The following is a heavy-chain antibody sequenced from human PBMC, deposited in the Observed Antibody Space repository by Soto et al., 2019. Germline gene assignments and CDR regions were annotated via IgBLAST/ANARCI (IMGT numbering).Heavy chain of an antibody. CDR3: AKAGFWSGYYSLVDY. CDR1: GFTFDDYA. D-gene: IGHD3-3*01. V-gene: IGHV3-9*01. CDR2: ISWNSGSI. J-gene: IGHJ4*02. Sequence: PGGSLRHSCAASGFTFDDYAMHWVRQAPGKGLEWVSGISWNSGSIGYADSVKGRFTISRDNAKNSLYLQMNSLRAEDTALYYCAKAGFWSGYYSLVDYWGQGT.